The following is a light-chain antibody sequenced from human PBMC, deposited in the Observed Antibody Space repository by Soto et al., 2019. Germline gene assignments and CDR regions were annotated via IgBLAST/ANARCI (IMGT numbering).Light chain of an antibody. Sequence: EIVLTQSPGTLSLSPGERATLSCRASQSVSSSYLAWYQQKPGQAPRLLIYGASSRATGIPDRFSGSGSGTYFTLTISRLEPDDFAVYYCQHYGSSPGYTFGQGTKLEIK. CDR1: QSVSSSY. CDR3: QHYGSSPGYT. CDR2: GAS. V-gene: IGKV3-20*01. J-gene: IGKJ2*01.